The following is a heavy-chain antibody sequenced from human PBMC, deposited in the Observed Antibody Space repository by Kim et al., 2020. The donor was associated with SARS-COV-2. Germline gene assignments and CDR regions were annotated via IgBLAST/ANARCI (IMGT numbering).Heavy chain of an antibody. J-gene: IGHJ6*02. CDR1: GFTFDDYA. CDR3: AKDRGIAVAGSAMDV. V-gene: IGHV3-9*01. CDR2: ISWNSGYV. Sequence: GGSLRLSCVASGFTFDDYAMHWVRQAPGKGLEWVSGISWNSGYVAYADSVKGRFTISRDNAKNSLYLQMNSLRAEDTAFYYCAKDRGIAVAGSAMDVWGQGTTVTVSS. D-gene: IGHD6-19*01.